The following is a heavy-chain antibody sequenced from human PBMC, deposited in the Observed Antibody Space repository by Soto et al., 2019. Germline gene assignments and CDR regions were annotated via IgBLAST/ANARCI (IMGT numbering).Heavy chain of an antibody. CDR2: TYYRSKWYN. D-gene: IGHD3-10*01. Sequence: PSHSLSLTCAISGDTVASNQAVSDLIRQSPSRGLEWLGRTYYRSKWYNDYAASVKSRITINPDTSKNQFSLQLSSVTPEDTAVFYCARENRMVRGAINPLDFWGLGTLVTAPQ. V-gene: IGHV6-1*01. CDR1: GDTVASNQAV. J-gene: IGHJ4*02. CDR3: ARENRMVRGAINPLDF.